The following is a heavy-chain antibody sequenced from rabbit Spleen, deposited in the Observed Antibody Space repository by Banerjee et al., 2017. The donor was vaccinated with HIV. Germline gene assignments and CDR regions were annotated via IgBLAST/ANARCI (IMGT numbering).Heavy chain of an antibody. CDR3: ARDTGSSFSSYGMDL. J-gene: IGHJ6*01. CDR2: IYAGSSSGFT. D-gene: IGHD8-1*01. Sequence: QEQLVESGGGLVKPGASLTLTCKASGFPFSDKAVMCWVRQAPGKGLEWIACIYAGSSSGFTYSATWAKGRFTCSKTSSTTVTLQMTSLTVADTATYFCARDTGSSFSSYGMDLWGPGTLVTVS. CDR1: GFPFSDKAV. V-gene: IGHV1S45*01.